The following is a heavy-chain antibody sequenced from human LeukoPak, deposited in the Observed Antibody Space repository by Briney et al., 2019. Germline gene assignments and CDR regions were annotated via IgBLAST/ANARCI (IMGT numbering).Heavy chain of an antibody. CDR3: ARVRFLEWYFDY. CDR2: IYHSGST. D-gene: IGHD3-3*01. J-gene: IGHJ4*02. Sequence: SETLSLTCAVSGGSISSGGYSWSWTRQPPGKGLEWIEYIYHSGSTYYNPSLKSRVTISVDRSKNQFSLKLSSVTAADTAVYYCARVRFLEWYFDYWGQGTLVTVSS. V-gene: IGHV4-30-2*01. CDR1: GGSISSGGYS.